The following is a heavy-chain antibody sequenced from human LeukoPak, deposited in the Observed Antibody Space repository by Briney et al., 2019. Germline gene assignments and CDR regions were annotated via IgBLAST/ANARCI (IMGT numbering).Heavy chain of an antibody. CDR2: LYSGGTK. D-gene: IGHD3-22*01. CDR1: GFTVSSFY. J-gene: IGHJ4*02. V-gene: IGHV3-53*01. CDR3: ANFACCHYDSESGY. Sequence: GGSLRLSCAASGFTVSSFYMSWVRQAPGKGLEWVSVLYSGGTKHYADSVKGRFTISRDNSKNTLYLQMDSLGAEDTAVYYCANFACCHYDSESGYWGQGTLVTVSS.